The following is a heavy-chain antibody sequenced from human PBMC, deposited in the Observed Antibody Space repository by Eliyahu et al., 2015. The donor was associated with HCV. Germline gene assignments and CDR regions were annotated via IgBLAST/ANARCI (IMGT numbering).Heavy chain of an antibody. D-gene: IGHD1-26*01. V-gene: IGHV3-23*01. CDR2: ISGSGGST. Sequence: EVQLLESGGGLVQPGGSLRLSCAASGFPFSXYAMSWVRQAPGKGLEWVSAISGSGGSTYYADSVKGRFTISRDNSKNTLYLQMNSLRAEDTAVYYCAKDFRSSGSYVLEGAFDIWGQGTMVTVSS. J-gene: IGHJ3*02. CDR3: AKDFRSSGSYVLEGAFDI. CDR1: GFPFSXYA.